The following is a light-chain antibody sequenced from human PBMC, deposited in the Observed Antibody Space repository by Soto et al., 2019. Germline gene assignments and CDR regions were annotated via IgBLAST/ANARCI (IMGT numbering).Light chain of an antibody. CDR3: QQYENYPFT. Sequence: DIQMTQSPSTLSASVGDRVTITCRASQSIRSWLAWYQQKPGKAPKVLIYKASSLESGAPSRFSGSGSGTEFTLTISSLQPDDFATYYCQQYENYPFTFGGGTKVEIK. CDR1: QSIRSW. V-gene: IGKV1-5*03. CDR2: KAS. J-gene: IGKJ4*01.